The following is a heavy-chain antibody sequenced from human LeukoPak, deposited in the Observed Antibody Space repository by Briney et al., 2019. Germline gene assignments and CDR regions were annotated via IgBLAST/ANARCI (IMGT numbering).Heavy chain of an antibody. CDR2: ISSGSSYI. J-gene: IGHJ4*02. D-gene: IGHD3-22*01. Sequence: RPGGSLRLSCAASGFTFSSYSMNWVRQAPGRGLEWVSSISSGSSYIYYADSVKGRFTISRDNAKNSLYLQMNSLRAEDTAVYYCAGELEHYYDSSGYNDYWGQGTLVTVSS. CDR1: GFTFSSYS. V-gene: IGHV3-21*01. CDR3: AGELEHYYDSSGYNDY.